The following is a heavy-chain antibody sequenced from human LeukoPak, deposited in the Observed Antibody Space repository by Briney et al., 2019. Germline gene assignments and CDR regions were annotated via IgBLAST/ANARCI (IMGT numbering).Heavy chain of an antibody. CDR2: IKQDGSEK. J-gene: IGHJ6*02. Sequence: GGSLRLSCAAPGFTFSSYWMSWVRQAPGKGLEWVANIKQDGSEKYYVDSVKGRFTISRDNAKNSLYLQMNSLRAEDTAVYYCARILVEQSINYYYGMDVWGQGTTVTVSS. D-gene: IGHD2-8*02. CDR3: ARILVEQSINYYYGMDV. CDR1: GFTFSSYW. V-gene: IGHV3-7*01.